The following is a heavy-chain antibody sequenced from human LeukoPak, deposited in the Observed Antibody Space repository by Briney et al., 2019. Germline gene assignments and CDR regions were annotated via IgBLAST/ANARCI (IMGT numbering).Heavy chain of an antibody. V-gene: IGHV3-48*03. Sequence: PGGSLRLSCAASGFIFSNYEMNWVCQTPGKGLEWVSYISDHGKSRNYVDSVKGRFAISRDNAKNSLYLQMNSLRVEDTAAYFCARARIAAPLLDYWGQGSLVTVSS. CDR1: GFIFSNYE. D-gene: IGHD6-13*01. CDR3: ARARIAAPLLDY. J-gene: IGHJ4*02. CDR2: ISDHGKSR.